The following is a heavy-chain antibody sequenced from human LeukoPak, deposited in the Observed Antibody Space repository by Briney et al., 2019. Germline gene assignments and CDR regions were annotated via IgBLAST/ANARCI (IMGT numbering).Heavy chain of an antibody. D-gene: IGHD1-26*01. V-gene: IGHV4-4*02. J-gene: IGHJ4*02. CDR1: GGSITSTNW. Sequence: SETLSLTCGVSGGSITSTNWWSWVRQPPGQGLEWSGEISLTGRTNYNPSLIGRVIMSLDESRNQLSLTLTSVTAADTAMYYCTRESGPYCPFGYWGQGTLVVVPS. CDR3: TRESGPYCPFGY. CDR2: ISLTGRT.